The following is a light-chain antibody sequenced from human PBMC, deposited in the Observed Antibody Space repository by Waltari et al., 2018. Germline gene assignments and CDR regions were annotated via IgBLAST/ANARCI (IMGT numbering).Light chain of an antibody. V-gene: IGLV2-8*01. Sequence: QSALTQPPSASGSLGQSVTISCSGTRNDVGAYNYVSWYQQHSGKAPRLIIYEVTGRPSGVPERFSGSTAGNTASLTVSGLQAEDEADYYCSSFAGTDNLDIFGGGTKLTVL. CDR3: SSFAGTDNLDI. J-gene: IGLJ2*01. CDR1: RNDVGAYNY. CDR2: EVT.